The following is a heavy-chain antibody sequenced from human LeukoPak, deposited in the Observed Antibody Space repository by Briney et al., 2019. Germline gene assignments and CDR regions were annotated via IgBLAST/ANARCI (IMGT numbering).Heavy chain of an antibody. CDR1: GGTFSSYA. Sequence: SVKVSCKASGGTFSSYAISWVRQAPGQGLEWMGGIIPIFGTANYAQKFQGRVTITADESTSTAYMELCSLRSEDTAVYYCARVSVIEYCSSTSCHIERGWFDPWGQGTLVTVSS. V-gene: IGHV1-69*01. CDR2: IIPIFGTA. D-gene: IGHD2-2*02. J-gene: IGHJ5*02. CDR3: ARVSVIEYCSSTSCHIERGWFDP.